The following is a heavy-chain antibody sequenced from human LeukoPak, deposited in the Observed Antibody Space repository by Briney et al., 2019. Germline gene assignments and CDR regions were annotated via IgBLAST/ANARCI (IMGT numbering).Heavy chain of an antibody. J-gene: IGHJ4*02. Sequence: GGSLRLSCAASGFTFSSYASHWVRQAPGKGLERVAVISYDGSSKFYADSVEGRFTISRDNSKNTLYLQMNGLRAEDTAVYYCARDQSAGYSSSASSSWGRLGDWGQGTLVTVSS. V-gene: IGHV3-30-3*01. CDR2: ISYDGSSK. CDR3: ARDQSAGYSSSASSSWGRLGD. CDR1: GFTFSSYA. D-gene: IGHD6-13*01.